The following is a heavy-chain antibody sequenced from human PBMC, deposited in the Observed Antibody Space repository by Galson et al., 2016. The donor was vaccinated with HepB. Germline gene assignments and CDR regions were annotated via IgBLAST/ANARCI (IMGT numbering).Heavy chain of an antibody. CDR1: GFTFSTYS. Sequence: SLRLSCAASGFTFSTYSMNWVRQAPGKGLEWVSSISTSSSYIYHADSVKGRFTISRDNAKNSLYLQMNSLRGDDTAIYYCVRKLFPGADYSVDYLGQGTLVTVSS. CDR3: VRKLFPGADYSVDY. D-gene: IGHD4-11*01. J-gene: IGHJ4*02. V-gene: IGHV3-21*01. CDR2: ISTSSSYI.